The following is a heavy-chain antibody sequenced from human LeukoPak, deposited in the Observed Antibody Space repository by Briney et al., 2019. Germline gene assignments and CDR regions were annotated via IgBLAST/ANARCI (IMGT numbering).Heavy chain of an antibody. V-gene: IGHV3-23*01. CDR3: AKSAGVATIYFDS. D-gene: IGHD5-12*01. CDR2: IGSDGDR. Sequence: GGSLRLSCTASGFAFRSYAMAWVRQAPGKGLEGVAAIGSDGDRVHEDSVKGRFTISRDNSKSTLYLQMDNLRAEDTAVYFCAKSAGVATIYFDSWGQGALVTVSS. J-gene: IGHJ4*02. CDR1: GFAFRSYA.